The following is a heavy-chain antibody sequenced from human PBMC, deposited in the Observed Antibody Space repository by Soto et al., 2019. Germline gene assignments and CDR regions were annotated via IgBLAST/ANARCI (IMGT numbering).Heavy chain of an antibody. CDR2: IVVGSGNT. Sequence: GASVKVSCKASGFTFTSSAVQWVRQARGQRLEWIGWIVVGSGNTNYAQKFQERVTITRDMPTSTAYMELSSLRSEDTAVYYCAAGGRDSGYDYYYYYGMDVWGQGTTVTVSS. CDR3: AAGGRDSGYDYYYYYGMDV. J-gene: IGHJ6*02. D-gene: IGHD5-12*01. CDR1: GFTFTSSA. V-gene: IGHV1-58*01.